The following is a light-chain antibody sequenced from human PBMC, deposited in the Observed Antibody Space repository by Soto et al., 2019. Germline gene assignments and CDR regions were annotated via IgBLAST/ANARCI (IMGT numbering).Light chain of an antibody. CDR2: GAS. J-gene: IGKJ1*01. CDR3: QQYNNWPPA. CDR1: QSVSSN. Sequence: EIVMTQSPATLSVSPGERATLSCRARQSVSSNLAWYQQKPGQAPRLLIYGASTRATGSPARFSGSGSGTEFTLPISSLQSEDFAVYYCQQYNNWPPAFGQGTKVEIK. V-gene: IGKV3-15*01.